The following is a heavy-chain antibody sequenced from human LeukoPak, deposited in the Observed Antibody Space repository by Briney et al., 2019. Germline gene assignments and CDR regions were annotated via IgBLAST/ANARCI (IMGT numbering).Heavy chain of an antibody. V-gene: IGHV4-38-2*01. CDR1: GYSISSGYY. CDR2: IYHSGST. J-gene: IGHJ5*02. Sequence: PSETLSLICAVSGYSISSGYYWGWIRQPPGKGLEWMGGIYHSGSTYYNPSLKSRVTISVDTSKNQFSLKLSSVTAADTAVYYCARGAGRTMVRGVIIRGDWFDPWGQGTLVTVSS. CDR3: ARGAGRTMVRGVIIRGDWFDP. D-gene: IGHD3-10*01.